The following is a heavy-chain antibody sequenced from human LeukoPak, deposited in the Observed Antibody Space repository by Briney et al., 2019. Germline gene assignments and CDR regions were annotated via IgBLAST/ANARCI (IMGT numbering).Heavy chain of an antibody. Sequence: ASVKVSCKASGYTFTSYDINWVRQATGQGLEWMGWMNPNSGNTGYAQKFQGRVTMTRNTSISTAYMELSSLRSEDTAVYYCARFRYCSGGSCSGAFDIWGQGTMVTVSS. D-gene: IGHD2-15*01. J-gene: IGHJ3*02. CDR2: MNPNSGNT. CDR3: ARFRYCSGGSCSGAFDI. V-gene: IGHV1-8*01. CDR1: GYTFTSYD.